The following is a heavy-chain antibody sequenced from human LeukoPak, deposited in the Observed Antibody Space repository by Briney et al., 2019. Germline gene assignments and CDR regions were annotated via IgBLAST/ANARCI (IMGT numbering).Heavy chain of an antibody. Sequence: GESLKISCKGSGYSFTTYWIGWVRQMPGKGLEWMGIIYPGDSDTRYGPSFQGQVTISADRSISTAYLQWTSLKASDTAMYYCARGPLRQQLASHYYYYGMDVWGQGTTVTVSS. D-gene: IGHD6-13*01. CDR1: GYSFTTYW. V-gene: IGHV5-51*01. J-gene: IGHJ6*02. CDR3: ARGPLRQQLASHYYYYGMDV. CDR2: IYPGDSDT.